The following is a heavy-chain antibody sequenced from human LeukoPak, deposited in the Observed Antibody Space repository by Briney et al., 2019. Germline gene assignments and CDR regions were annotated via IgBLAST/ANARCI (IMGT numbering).Heavy chain of an antibody. CDR2: IIPIFGTA. V-gene: IGHV1-69*01. CDR3: ARVRIQLWSQIDY. CDR1: GGTFSIYA. J-gene: IGHJ4*02. Sequence: GASVTVSCKASGGTFSIYAISWVRQAPGQGLEWMGGIIPIFGTANYAQKFQGRVTITADESTNTAYMELSSLRSEDTAVYYCARVRIQLWSQIDYWGQGTLVTVSS. D-gene: IGHD5-18*01.